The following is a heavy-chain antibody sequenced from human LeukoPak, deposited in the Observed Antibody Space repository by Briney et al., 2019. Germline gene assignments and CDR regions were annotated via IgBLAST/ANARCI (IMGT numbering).Heavy chain of an antibody. D-gene: IGHD3-3*01. CDR1: GGSISSGGHY. CDR2: IYYSGST. Sequence: PSQTLSLTCTVSGGSISSGGHYWSWIRQRPGKGLEWIGYIYYSGSTYYNPSLKSRVTISVDTSKNQFSLKLSSVTAADTAVYYCAREDPILYYFDYWGQGTLVTVSS. V-gene: IGHV4-31*03. CDR3: AREDPILYYFDY. J-gene: IGHJ4*02.